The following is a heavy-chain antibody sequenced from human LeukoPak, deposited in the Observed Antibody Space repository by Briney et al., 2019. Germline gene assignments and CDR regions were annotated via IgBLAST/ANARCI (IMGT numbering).Heavy chain of an antibody. CDR1: GGSISSYY. CDR2: IYYSGST. J-gene: IGHJ4*02. CDR3: ARTDPFYYFDY. V-gene: IGHV4-59*01. Sequence: SETLSLTCTVSGGSISSYYWSWIRQPPGKGLEWIGYIYYSGSTNYNPSLKSRVTISVDTSKNQFSLKPSSVTAADTAVYYCARTDPFYYFDYWGQGTLVTVSS.